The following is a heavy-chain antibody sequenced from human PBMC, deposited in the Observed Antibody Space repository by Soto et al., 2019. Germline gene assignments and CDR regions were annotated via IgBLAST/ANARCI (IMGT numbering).Heavy chain of an antibody. Sequence: QVQLVESGGGVVQPGRSLRLSCAASGFTFSSYGMHWVRQAPGKGLEWVAVIWYDGSNKYYADSVKGRFTISRDNSKXPLXLXTNSLRAEDTAVYYCARDVSGTTVTTWDYYYYGMDVWGQGTTVTVSS. CDR1: GFTFSSYG. CDR2: IWYDGSNK. D-gene: IGHD4-17*01. CDR3: ARDVSGTTVTTWDYYYYGMDV. J-gene: IGHJ6*02. V-gene: IGHV3-33*01.